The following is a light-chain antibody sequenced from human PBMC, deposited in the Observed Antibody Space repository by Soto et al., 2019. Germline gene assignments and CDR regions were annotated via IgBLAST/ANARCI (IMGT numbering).Light chain of an antibody. CDR1: QSVSSY. Sequence: DIVLTQSPATLSLSPGERATLSCRASQSVSSYVAWYQQKPGQAPRLLIYDASNRATGIPARFSGSGSGTDFTLTISSLEPEDFAIYYCQQRSGWYTLGQGTKLEIK. V-gene: IGKV3-11*01. CDR3: QQRSGWYT. CDR2: DAS. J-gene: IGKJ2*01.